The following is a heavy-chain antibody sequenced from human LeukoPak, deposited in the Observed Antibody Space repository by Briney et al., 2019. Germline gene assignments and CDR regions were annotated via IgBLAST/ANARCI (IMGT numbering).Heavy chain of an antibody. D-gene: IGHD3-10*01. J-gene: IGHJ4*02. Sequence: SETLSLTCAVYGGSFSGYYWSWIRQPPGKGLEWIGYIYYSGSTNYNPSLKSRVTISVDTSKNQFSLKLGSVTAADTAVYYCAREIRGGFDYWGQGTLVTVSS. V-gene: IGHV4-59*01. CDR1: GGSFSGYY. CDR3: AREIRGGFDY. CDR2: IYYSGST.